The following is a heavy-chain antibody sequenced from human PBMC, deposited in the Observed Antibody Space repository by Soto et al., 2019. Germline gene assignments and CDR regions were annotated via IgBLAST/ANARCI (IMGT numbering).Heavy chain of an antibody. CDR1: GYRFTSYW. CDR2: IYPGDSDT. D-gene: IGHD2-2*01. J-gene: IGHJ6*02. Sequence: PGESLKISCKASGYRFTSYWIAWVRQTPGKGLEWMGIIYPGDSDTRYSPSFQGHVTISADKSISTAYLQWSSLKASDTAMYYCASSPRGYCSSTSCRELGNYYGMDVWGQGTTVTVSS. V-gene: IGHV5-51*01. CDR3: ASSPRGYCSSTSCRELGNYYGMDV.